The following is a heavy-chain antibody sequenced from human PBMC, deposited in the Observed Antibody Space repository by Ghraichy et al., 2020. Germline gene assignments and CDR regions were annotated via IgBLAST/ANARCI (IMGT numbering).Heavy chain of an antibody. V-gene: IGHV3-21*01. CDR2: ISSSSSYI. D-gene: IGHD2-21*01. Sequence: GGSLRLSCAASGFTFSSYSMNWVRQAPGKGLEWVSSISSSSSYIYYADSVKGRFTISRDNAKNSLYLQMNSLRAEDTAVYYCARESNVMTYGMDVWGQGTTVTVSS. CDR1: GFTFSSYS. CDR3: ARESNVMTYGMDV. J-gene: IGHJ6*02.